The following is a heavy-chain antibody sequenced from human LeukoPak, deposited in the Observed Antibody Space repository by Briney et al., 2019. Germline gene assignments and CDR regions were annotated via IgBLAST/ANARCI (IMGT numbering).Heavy chain of an antibody. CDR3: ARGTVDFDY. V-gene: IGHV3-21*01. J-gene: IGHJ4*02. D-gene: IGHD2-15*01. CDR1: GLTFSSYS. CDR2: ISSSSYI. Sequence: GGSLRLSCAASGLTFSSYSMNWVRQAPGQGLGWVSSISSSSYIYYADSVKRRFTISRDNAKNSLYLQMNSLRAEDTAVYYCARGTVDFDYWGQGTLVTVSS.